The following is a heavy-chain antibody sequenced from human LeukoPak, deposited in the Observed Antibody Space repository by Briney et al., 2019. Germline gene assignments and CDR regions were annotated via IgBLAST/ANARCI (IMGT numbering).Heavy chain of an antibody. CDR3: ARDGSSGSWYPVDYYYGMDV. Sequence: PGVSLRLFCAASGFTFSSYSMNWVRQARGKGLEWVSSISSSSSYIYYADSVKGRFTISRDNAKNSLYLQMNSLRAEDTAVYYCARDGSSGSWYPVDYYYGMDVWGQGTTVTVSS. CDR2: ISSSSSYI. CDR1: GFTFSSYS. J-gene: IGHJ6*02. D-gene: IGHD6-13*01. V-gene: IGHV3-21*01.